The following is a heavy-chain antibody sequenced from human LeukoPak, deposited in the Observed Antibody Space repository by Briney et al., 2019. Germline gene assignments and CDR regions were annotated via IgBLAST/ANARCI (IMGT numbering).Heavy chain of an antibody. J-gene: IGHJ3*02. CDR2: IYYSGST. V-gene: IGHV4-61*08. Sequence: SETLSLTCTVSGGSISSGDYYWSWIRQPPGKGLEWIGYIYYSGSTNYNPSLKSRVTISVDTSKNQFSLKLSSVTAADTAVYYCSSTSYGGAFDIWGQGTMVTVSS. D-gene: IGHD2-2*01. CDR3: SSTSYGGAFDI. CDR1: GGSISSGDYY.